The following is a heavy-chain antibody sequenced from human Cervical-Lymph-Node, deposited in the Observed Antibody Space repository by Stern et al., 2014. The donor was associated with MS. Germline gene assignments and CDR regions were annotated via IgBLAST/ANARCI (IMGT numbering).Heavy chain of an antibody. CDR3: ARLNALSTGDNWFDP. J-gene: IGHJ5*02. CDR2: IYPDDSKS. CDR1: GYSFPNYW. D-gene: IGHD3-10*02. V-gene: IGHV5-51*01. Sequence: EVQLVESGAEVKKPGESLKISCKGSGYSFPNYWIGWVRQMPGKGLEWMGIIYPDDSKSRRSPSFEGQFTMSADKSISTVYLQWSSLKASDTAMYYCARLNALSTGDNWFDPWGQGTLVTVSS.